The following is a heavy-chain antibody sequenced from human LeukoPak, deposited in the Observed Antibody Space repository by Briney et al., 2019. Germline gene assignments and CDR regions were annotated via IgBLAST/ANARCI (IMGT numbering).Heavy chain of an antibody. CDR1: GGSVSSGSYY. Sequence: SETLSLTCTVSGGSVSSGSYYWSWIRQPPGKGLEWIGYIYYSGSTNYNHSLKSRVTISVDTSKNQFSLKLSSVTAADTAVYHCAREAMYSYGNNFDYWGQGTLVTVSS. V-gene: IGHV4-61*01. J-gene: IGHJ4*02. CDR2: IYYSGST. CDR3: AREAMYSYGNNFDY. D-gene: IGHD5-18*01.